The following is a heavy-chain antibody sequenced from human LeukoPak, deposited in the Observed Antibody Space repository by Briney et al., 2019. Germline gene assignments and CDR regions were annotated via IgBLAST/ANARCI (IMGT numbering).Heavy chain of an antibody. Sequence: GGSLRPSCAASGFTFDDYAMHWVRQAPGKGLEWVSGISWNSGSIGYADSVKGRFTISRDNAKNSLYLQMNSLRAEDTALYYCAKVRAVAGPGLFYYYYMDVWGKGTTVTVSS. V-gene: IGHV3-9*01. CDR1: GFTFDDYA. D-gene: IGHD6-19*01. J-gene: IGHJ6*03. CDR2: ISWNSGSI. CDR3: AKVRAVAGPGLFYYYYMDV.